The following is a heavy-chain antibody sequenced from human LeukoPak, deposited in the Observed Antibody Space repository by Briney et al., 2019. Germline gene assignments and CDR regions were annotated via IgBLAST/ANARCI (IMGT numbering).Heavy chain of an antibody. J-gene: IGHJ4*02. V-gene: IGHV3-7*01. Sequence: PGGSLRLSCAASGFTFSSYWMSWVRQAPGKGLEWVANIKQDGSEKYYVDSVKGRFTISRANAKNSLYLQMNSLRAEDTAVYYCAREFPLILTGYVDYWGQGTLVTVSS. CDR3: AREFPLILTGYVDY. CDR2: IKQDGSEK. CDR1: GFTFSSYW. D-gene: IGHD3-9*01.